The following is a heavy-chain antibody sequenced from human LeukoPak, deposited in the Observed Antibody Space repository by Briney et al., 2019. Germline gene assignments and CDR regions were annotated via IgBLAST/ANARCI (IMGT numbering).Heavy chain of an antibody. CDR1: GFIFNNYG. Sequence: GGSLRLSCAASGFIFNNYGLVWVRQAPGKGLEWVSAISNDGGTTYADFVKGRFSVSRDNSKNTLFLQMNSLRAEDTALYYCAKGSSGYFFDLWGQGTLVTVSS. D-gene: IGHD3-22*01. J-gene: IGHJ4*02. V-gene: IGHV3-23*01. CDR3: AKGSSGYFFDL. CDR2: ISNDGGT.